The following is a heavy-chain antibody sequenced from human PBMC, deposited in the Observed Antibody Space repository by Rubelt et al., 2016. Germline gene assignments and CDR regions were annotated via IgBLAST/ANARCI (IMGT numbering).Heavy chain of an antibody. J-gene: IGHJ4*02. CDR1: GFTFSRYA. CDR2: IKQDGSEQ. D-gene: IGHD3-9*01. CDR3: ARDPGPVDWLPYYFDY. V-gene: IGHV3-7*03. Sequence: VQLVESGEGVVQPGRSLRLSCAASGFTFSRYAIQWVRQAPGKGLEWVANIKQDGSEQYYVDSVKGRVTISRENSKNTLYLQMTSLRAEDTALYYCARDPGPVDWLPYYFDYWGQGTLVTVSS.